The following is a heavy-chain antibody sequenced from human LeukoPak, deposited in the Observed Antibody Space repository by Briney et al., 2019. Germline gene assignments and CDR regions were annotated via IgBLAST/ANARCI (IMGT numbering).Heavy chain of an antibody. CDR3: ARDHPYYDFWSGYYTIFDY. Sequence: GASVKVSCKASGYTFTSYGISWVRQAPGQGLEWMGWISAYNGNTNYAQKLQGRVTMTTDTSTSTAYMELRSLRSDDTAVYYCARDHPYYDFWSGYYTIFDYWGQGTLVTVSS. CDR2: ISAYNGNT. CDR1: GYTFTSYG. D-gene: IGHD3-3*01. V-gene: IGHV1-18*01. J-gene: IGHJ4*02.